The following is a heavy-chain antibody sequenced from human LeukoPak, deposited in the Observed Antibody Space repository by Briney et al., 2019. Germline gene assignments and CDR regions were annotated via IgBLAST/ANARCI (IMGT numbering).Heavy chain of an antibody. CDR1: GFTFNSYA. CDR3: ARRHLYGSGTSAFDY. D-gene: IGHD3-10*01. Sequence: GGSLRLSCAASGFTFNSYAMSWVRQAPGKGLEWVSASSGSGGSTYYADSVKGRFTISRDNSKNTLYLQMNSLRAEDTAVYYCARRHLYGSGTSAFDYWGQGTLVTVSS. CDR2: SSGSGGST. V-gene: IGHV3-23*01. J-gene: IGHJ4*02.